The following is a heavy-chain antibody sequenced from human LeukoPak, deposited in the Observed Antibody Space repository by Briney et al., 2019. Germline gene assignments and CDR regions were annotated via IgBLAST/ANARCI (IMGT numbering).Heavy chain of an antibody. CDR2: VFHRGTT. V-gene: IGHV4-34*12. D-gene: IGHD3-10*01. CDR3: VRDGYYGSGSPGWFGP. J-gene: IGHJ5*02. Sequence: PSETLSLTCAVYGGSFSGYYWSWIRQPPGKGLEWIGSVFHRGTTYYNSSLKSRVNISIDTSKNQFSLKLNSLTAEDTAMCYCVRDGYYGSGSPGWFGPWGPGTLVIVSA. CDR1: GGSFSGYY.